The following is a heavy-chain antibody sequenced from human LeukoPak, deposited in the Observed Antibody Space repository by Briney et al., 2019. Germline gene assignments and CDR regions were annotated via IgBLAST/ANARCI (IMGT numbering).Heavy chain of an antibody. D-gene: IGHD3-3*01. Sequence: PGGSLRLSCAASGFTFSNYSMNWVRQAPGKGLEWVSSISSSSSYIYYADSVKGRFTISRDNAKNSLYLQMNSLRAEDTAVYYCARGLYDFWSGYYTGNTYWGQGTLVTVSS. CDR3: ARGLYDFWSGYYTGNTY. CDR2: ISSSSSYI. V-gene: IGHV3-21*01. J-gene: IGHJ4*02. CDR1: GFTFSNYS.